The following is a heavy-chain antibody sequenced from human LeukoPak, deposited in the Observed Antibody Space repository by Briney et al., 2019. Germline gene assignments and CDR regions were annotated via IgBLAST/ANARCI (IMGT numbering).Heavy chain of an antibody. CDR3: AKLTRPLVVVVAATLGNYFDY. D-gene: IGHD2-15*01. CDR2: ISGSGGST. V-gene: IGHV3-23*01. J-gene: IGHJ4*02. CDR1: GFTFSSYA. Sequence: GGSLRLSCAASGFTFSSYAMSWVRQAPGKGLEWVSAISGSGGSTYYADSVKGRFTISRDNSKNTLYLRMNSLRAEDTAVYYCAKLTRPLVVVVAATLGNYFDYWGQGTLVTVSS.